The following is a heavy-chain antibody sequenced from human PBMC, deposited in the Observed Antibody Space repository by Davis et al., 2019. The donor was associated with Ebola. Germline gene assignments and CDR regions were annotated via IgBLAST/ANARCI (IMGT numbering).Heavy chain of an antibody. CDR3: TSAPDNIPSADPGY. CDR1: GFSFTDHW. V-gene: IGHV3-15*01. J-gene: IGHJ4*02. CDR2: ILGKGHGGAI. Sequence: PGGSLRLSCAASGFSFTDHWMHWVRQAPGKGLEWVGRILGKGHGGAIDYAAPVKGRFTISRDDSKNTLYLQMDSLKPEDTALYYCTSAPDNIPSADPGYWGQGTLVTVSS. D-gene: IGHD6-13*01.